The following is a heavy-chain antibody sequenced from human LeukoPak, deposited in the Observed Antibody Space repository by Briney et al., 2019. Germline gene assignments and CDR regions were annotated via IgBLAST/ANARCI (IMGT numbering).Heavy chain of an antibody. CDR2: INHSGST. Sequence: PSETLSLTCAVSGGSFSGYYWSWIRQPPGKGLEWIGEINHSGSTNYNPSLKSRVTISVDTSKNQFSLKVSSVTAADTAVYYCAGGRGSSWSPDYFDYWGQGTLVTVSS. D-gene: IGHD6-13*01. CDR3: AGGRGSSWSPDYFDY. J-gene: IGHJ4*02. V-gene: IGHV4-34*01. CDR1: GGSFSGYY.